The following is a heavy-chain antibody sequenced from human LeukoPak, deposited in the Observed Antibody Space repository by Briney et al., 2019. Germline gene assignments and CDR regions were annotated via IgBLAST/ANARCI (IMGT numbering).Heavy chain of an antibody. D-gene: IGHD3-3*01. CDR3: ARMYYDFWSGYTTYYFDY. J-gene: IGHJ4*02. CDR2: IYYSGST. Sequence: SETLSLICTVSGGSISSYYWSWIRLPPGKGLEWIGYIYYSGSTNYNPSLKSRVTISVDTSKNQFSLKLSSVTAADTAVYYCARMYYDFWSGYTTYYFDYWGQGTLVTVSS. CDR1: GGSISSYY. V-gene: IGHV4-59*08.